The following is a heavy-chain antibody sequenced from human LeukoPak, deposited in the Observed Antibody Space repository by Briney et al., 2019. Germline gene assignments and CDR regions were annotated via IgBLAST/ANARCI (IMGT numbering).Heavy chain of an antibody. Sequence: PGGSLRLSCAASGFTFSNYGMHWVRQAPGKGLEWVAFIWYDGSDKYYADSVKGRFTISRDNSKNTLYLQMNSLRAEDTAVYYCARDGSGSYYNAPNWFDPWGQGTLVTVSS. D-gene: IGHD3-10*01. CDR1: GFTFSNYG. J-gene: IGHJ5*02. V-gene: IGHV3-30*02. CDR2: IWYDGSDK. CDR3: ARDGSGSYYNAPNWFDP.